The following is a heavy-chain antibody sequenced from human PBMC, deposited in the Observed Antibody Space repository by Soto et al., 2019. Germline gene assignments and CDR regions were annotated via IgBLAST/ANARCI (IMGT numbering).Heavy chain of an antibody. D-gene: IGHD5-12*01. Sequence: VQLVESGGGLVKPGGSLRLSCAASGFTFSSYSMNWVRQAPGKGLEWVSSISSSSSYIYYADSVKGRFTISRDNAKNSLYLQMNSLRAEDTAVYYCARDGDIVATIFFDYWGQGTLVTVSS. CDR3: ARDGDIVATIFFDY. J-gene: IGHJ4*02. CDR1: GFTFSSYS. V-gene: IGHV3-21*01. CDR2: ISSSSSYI.